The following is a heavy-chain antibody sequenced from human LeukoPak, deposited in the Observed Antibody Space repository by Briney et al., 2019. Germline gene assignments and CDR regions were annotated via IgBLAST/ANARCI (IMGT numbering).Heavy chain of an antibody. D-gene: IGHD3-22*01. Sequence: PGGSLRLACAASEFTFSDYYMCWIRQAPGKGLEWVSYISSSGNTIYYADSVKGRFTISRDNAKNSLYLQMNSLRAEDTAVYFCARDLNYYDSTPTNDYWGQGTLVTVSS. CDR2: ISSSGNTI. CDR3: ARDLNYYDSTPTNDY. CDR1: EFTFSDYY. V-gene: IGHV3-11*01. J-gene: IGHJ4*02.